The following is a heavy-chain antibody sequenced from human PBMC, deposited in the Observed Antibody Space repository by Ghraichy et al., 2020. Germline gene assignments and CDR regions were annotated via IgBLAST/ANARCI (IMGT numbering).Heavy chain of an antibody. Sequence: GGSLRLSCAASGFTFSSYSMKWVRQAPGKGLEWLSYISDSGTTIYYVDSVKGRFTISRDNAKNSLYLQMNSLRDEDTAVYYCASDQQNDVWISYGTYSYYYYMDVWGKGTTVTVSS. CDR3: ASDQQNDVWISYGTYSYYYYMDV. D-gene: IGHD3-3*01. V-gene: IGHV3-48*02. J-gene: IGHJ6*03. CDR2: ISDSGTTI. CDR1: GFTFSSYS.